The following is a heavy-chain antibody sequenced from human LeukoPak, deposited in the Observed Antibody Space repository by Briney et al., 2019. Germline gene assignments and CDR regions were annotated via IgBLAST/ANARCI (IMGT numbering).Heavy chain of an antibody. V-gene: IGHV3-11*06. CDR3: ARVKGDCGDYHPFDY. D-gene: IGHD4-17*01. CDR1: GFTFSDYY. J-gene: IGHJ4*02. CDR2: ISSSSSYT. Sequence: PGGSLRLSCAASGFTFSDYYMSWIRQAPGKGLEWVSYISSSSSYTNYADSVKGRFTISRDNAKNSLYLQMNSLRAEDTAVYYCARVKGDCGDYHPFDYWGQGTLVTVSS.